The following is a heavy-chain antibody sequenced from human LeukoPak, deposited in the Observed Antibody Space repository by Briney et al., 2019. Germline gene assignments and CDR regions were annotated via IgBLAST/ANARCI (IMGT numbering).Heavy chain of an antibody. D-gene: IGHD5/OR15-5a*01. CDR2: IYYSGST. Sequence: SETLSLTCTVSGGSISSGGYYWGWIRQPPGRGLEWIGSIYYSGSTYYNPSLKSRVTISVDTSKNQFSLNQFSATAADTAVYSCARVVYTVYGGAFDVWGQGTVVTVSS. J-gene: IGHJ3*01. CDR3: ARVVYTVYGGAFDV. V-gene: IGHV4-39*07. CDR1: GGSISSGGYY.